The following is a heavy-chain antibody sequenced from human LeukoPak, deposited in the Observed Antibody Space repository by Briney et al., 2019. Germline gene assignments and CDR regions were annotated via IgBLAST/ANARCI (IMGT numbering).Heavy chain of an antibody. CDR2: IYHSGST. V-gene: IGHV4-30-2*01. CDR3: ARGYCSGGSCYYFDY. D-gene: IGHD2-15*01. CDR1: GGSISSGGYS. J-gene: IGHJ4*02. Sequence: TQTLSLTCAVSGGSISSGGYSWSWIRQPPGKGLEWIGYIYHSGSTYYNPSLKSRVTISVDRSKNQFSLKLSSVTAADTAVYYCARGYCSGGSCYYFDYWGQGTLVTVSS.